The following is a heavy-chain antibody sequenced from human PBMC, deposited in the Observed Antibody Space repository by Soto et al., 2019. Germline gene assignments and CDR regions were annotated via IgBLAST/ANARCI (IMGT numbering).Heavy chain of an antibody. Sequence: SVKVSCKASGGTFSSYAISWVQQAPGQGLEWMGGIIPIFGTANYAQKFQGRVTITADESTSTAYMELSSLRSEDTAVYYCARPLNTIAAAGFPTADAFDIWGQGTMVTVSS. CDR2: IIPIFGTA. V-gene: IGHV1-69*13. D-gene: IGHD6-13*01. J-gene: IGHJ3*02. CDR1: GGTFSSYA. CDR3: ARPLNTIAAAGFPTADAFDI.